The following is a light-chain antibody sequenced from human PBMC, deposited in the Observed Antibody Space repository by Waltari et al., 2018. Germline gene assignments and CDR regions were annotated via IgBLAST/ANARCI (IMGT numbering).Light chain of an antibody. CDR2: RDE. V-gene: IGLV3-1*01. Sequence: SYDLTQPPSVSVSPGQTASITCFGEELGHKYVSWFQQRPGQSPVLVSYRDEKRPAGIPQRFSGSNSGNTATLTISGTQAMDEADYYCQAWDSSSTAWIFGTGTKVLVL. J-gene: IGLJ1*01. CDR3: QAWDSSSTAWI. CDR1: ELGHKY.